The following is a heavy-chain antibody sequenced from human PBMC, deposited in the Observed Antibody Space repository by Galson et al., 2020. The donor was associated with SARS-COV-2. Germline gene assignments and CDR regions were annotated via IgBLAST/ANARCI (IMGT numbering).Heavy chain of an antibody. CDR3: AKAPPPTTVTTFWAYY. J-gene: IGHJ4*02. V-gene: IGHV3-30*18. D-gene: IGHD4-17*01. CDR1: GFTFSSYA. Sequence: GESLKISCAASGFTFSSYAMHWVRQAPGKGLEWVAVISYDGSNKYYVDSVKGRFTISRDNSKNTLYLQMNSLRGEDTAVYYCAKAPPPTTVTTFWAYYWGQGTLVTVSS. CDR2: ISYDGSNK.